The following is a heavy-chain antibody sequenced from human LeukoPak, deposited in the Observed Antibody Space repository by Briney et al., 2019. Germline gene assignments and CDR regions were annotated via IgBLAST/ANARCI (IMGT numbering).Heavy chain of an antibody. Sequence: GGSLRLSCAASGFTFDDYAMHWVRQAPGKGLEWVSGISWNSGSIGYADSVKGRFTISRDNAKNSLYLQMNSLRAEDTALYCCAKDRGFGVPVYYFDYWGQGTLVTVSS. CDR3: AKDRGFGVPVYYFDY. J-gene: IGHJ4*02. CDR1: GFTFDDYA. D-gene: IGHD3-10*01. V-gene: IGHV3-9*01. CDR2: ISWNSGSI.